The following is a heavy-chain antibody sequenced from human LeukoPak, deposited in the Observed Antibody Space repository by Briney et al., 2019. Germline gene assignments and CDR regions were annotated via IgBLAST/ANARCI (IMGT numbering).Heavy chain of an antibody. CDR2: ISSNGGST. Sequence: PGGSLRLSCSASGFTFSSYAMHWVRQAPGKGLECVSAISSNGGSTYYADSVKGRFTISRDNSKNTLYLQMSSLRAEDTAVYYCARWKAAAGTDYWGQGTLVTVSS. CDR3: ARWKAAAGTDY. J-gene: IGHJ4*02. V-gene: IGHV3-64D*06. D-gene: IGHD6-13*01. CDR1: GFTFSSYA.